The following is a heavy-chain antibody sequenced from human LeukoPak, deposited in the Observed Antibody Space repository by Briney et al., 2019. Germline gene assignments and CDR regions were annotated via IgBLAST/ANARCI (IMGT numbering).Heavy chain of an antibody. J-gene: IGHJ4*02. CDR1: GFTFCSYS. Sequence: GVSLTLHCAASGFTFCSYSMKWVRQAPGKGLEWVSSISSSSSYIYYVDSVKGRFTISRDNAKNSLYLQMNSLRAEDTAVYYCARDGDDYGDYERRYYFDYWGQGTLVSVSS. D-gene: IGHD4-17*01. V-gene: IGHV3-21*01. CDR3: ARDGDDYGDYERRYYFDY. CDR2: ISSSSSYI.